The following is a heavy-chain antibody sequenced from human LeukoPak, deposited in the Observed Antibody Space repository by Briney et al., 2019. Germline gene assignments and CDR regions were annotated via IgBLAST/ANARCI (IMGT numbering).Heavy chain of an antibody. CDR3: ARYPYSTSSCSDP. D-gene: IGHD6-6*01. J-gene: IGHJ5*02. Sequence: GGSLRLSCAASVLTVSSDYMSWVRQAPGKGLEWVSVIYSGGGTYYADSVRGRFTISRDNSKNTLYLQLNSLRAEDTAVYYCARYPYSTSSCSDPWGQGTLVTVSS. CDR1: VLTVSSDY. CDR2: IYSGGGT. V-gene: IGHV3-66*01.